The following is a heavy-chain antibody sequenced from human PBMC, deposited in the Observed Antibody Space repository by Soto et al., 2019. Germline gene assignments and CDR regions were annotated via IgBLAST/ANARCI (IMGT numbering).Heavy chain of an antibody. J-gene: IGHJ3*02. CDR3: ARDRRVVAATPTNDAFDI. CDR2: INAGNGNT. D-gene: IGHD2-15*01. V-gene: IGHV1-3*01. Sequence: ASVKVSCKASGYTFTSYAMHWVRQAPGQRLEWMGWINAGNGNTKYSQKFQGRVTITRDTSASTAYMELSSLRSEDTAVYYCARDRRVVAATPTNDAFDIWGQGTMVTVSS. CDR1: GYTFTSYA.